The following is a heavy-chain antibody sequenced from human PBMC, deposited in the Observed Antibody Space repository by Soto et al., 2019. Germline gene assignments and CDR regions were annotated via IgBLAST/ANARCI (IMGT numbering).Heavy chain of an antibody. D-gene: IGHD5-12*01. Sequence: ASVKVSCKASGYTFTSYDINWVRQATGQGLEWMGYMSPNSGYTVYAQKFQGRLTMTRNTSISTAYMELTNLRSEDTAVYYCARGAGGYDLTPWGKGTLVTVSS. CDR2: MSPNSGYT. V-gene: IGHV1-8*01. J-gene: IGHJ5*02. CDR1: GYTFTSYD. CDR3: ARGAGGYDLTP.